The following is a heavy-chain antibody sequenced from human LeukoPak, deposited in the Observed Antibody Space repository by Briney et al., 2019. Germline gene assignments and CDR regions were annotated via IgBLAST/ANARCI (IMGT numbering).Heavy chain of an antibody. J-gene: IGHJ4*02. CDR1: GFAFSSYA. D-gene: IGHD3-10*01. Sequence: GGSLRRSCAASGFAFSSYAMSWVRQPPGKGLEWVSVISRRDDYTYYADSVKGRFTISRDNSKNTLYLQMNTLRAEDTAVYYCANDYRSGSFHDFWGQGTLVTVSS. CDR3: ANDYRSGSFHDF. CDR2: ISRRDDYT. V-gene: IGHV3-23*01.